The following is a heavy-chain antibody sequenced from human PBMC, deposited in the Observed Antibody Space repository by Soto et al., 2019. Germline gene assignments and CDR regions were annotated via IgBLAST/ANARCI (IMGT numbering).Heavy chain of an antibody. J-gene: IGHJ4*01. D-gene: IGHD1-1*01. V-gene: IGHV3-30*04. Sequence: GGSLRLSCAASGFTFSSYAMHWVRQAPGKGLEWVAVVTCGGSTKYYADSVKGRLTISRDNSKNTLYPQMDSLRAEDTAIYYCAKRLEISTSYFFDSWGHGTLVTVSS. CDR1: GFTFSSYA. CDR2: VTCGGSTK. CDR3: AKRLEISTSYFFDS.